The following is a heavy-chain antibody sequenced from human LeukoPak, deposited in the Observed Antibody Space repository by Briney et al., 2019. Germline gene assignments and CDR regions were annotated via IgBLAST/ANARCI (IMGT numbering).Heavy chain of an antibody. CDR2: VYPADSDT. V-gene: IGHV5-51*01. CDR3: ARGSGHSSGWLFDY. CDR1: GYSFSSYW. Sequence: GESLKISCKGSGYSFSSYWINWVRQKPGKGLEWMGIVYPADSDTKYSPSFQGQVTISADKSINTAYLQWSSLKASDSAIYYCARGSGHSSGWLFDYWGQGTLVTVSS. J-gene: IGHJ4*02. D-gene: IGHD6-19*01.